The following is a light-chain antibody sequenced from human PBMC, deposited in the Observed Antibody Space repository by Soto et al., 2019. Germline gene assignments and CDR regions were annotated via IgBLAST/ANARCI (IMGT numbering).Light chain of an antibody. J-gene: IGKJ2*02. V-gene: IGKV3-11*01. CDR1: QSISSS. CDR2: EAS. CDR3: QQRYNWPPCT. Sequence: EVVLTQSPATLSLSPGERATLSCRARQSISSSLAWYQQKPGQATRLLIYEASNRATGIPARFSGSGSGTDFTLTISSLEPEDFAVYYCQQRYNWPPCTFGQGTKLEIK.